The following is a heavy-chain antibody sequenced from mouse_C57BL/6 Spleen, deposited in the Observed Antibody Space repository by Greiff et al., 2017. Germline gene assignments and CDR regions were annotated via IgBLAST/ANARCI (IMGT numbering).Heavy chain of an antibody. V-gene: IGHV1-52*01. CDR3: ARYWGVGYFDV. Sequence: VQLQQPGAELVRPGSSVKLSCKASGYTFTSYWMHWVKQRPIQGLEWIGNIDPSDSETHYNQKFKDKATLTVDKSSSTAYMQLSSLTSEDSAVYYCARYWGVGYFDVWGTGTTVTVSS. CDR2: IDPSDSET. J-gene: IGHJ1*03. D-gene: IGHD4-1*01. CDR1: GYTFTSYW.